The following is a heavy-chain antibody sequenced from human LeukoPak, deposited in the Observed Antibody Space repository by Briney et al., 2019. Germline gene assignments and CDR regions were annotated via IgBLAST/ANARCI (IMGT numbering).Heavy chain of an antibody. CDR2: IIPILGIA. V-gene: IGHV1-69*04. Sequence: SVKVSCKASGGTFSSYAISWVRQAPGQGLEWMGRIIPILGIANYAQKLQGRVTMTTDTSTSTAYMELRSLRSDDTAVYYCARVHWDIVVVPAASNAFDIWGQGTMVTVSS. CDR1: GGTFSSYA. CDR3: ARVHWDIVVVPAASNAFDI. D-gene: IGHD2-2*01. J-gene: IGHJ3*02.